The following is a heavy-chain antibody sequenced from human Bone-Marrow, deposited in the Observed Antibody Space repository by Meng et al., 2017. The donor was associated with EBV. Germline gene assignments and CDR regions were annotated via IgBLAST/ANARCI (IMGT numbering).Heavy chain of an antibody. CDR2: IYYSGST. J-gene: IGHJ4*02. D-gene: IGHD5-24*01. CDR3: ARDGYNFPPDY. V-gene: IGHV4-39*07. CDR1: GGSISSSSYD. Sequence: QLQLQESGPGLVKPSETLSLTCTVSGGSISSSSYDWGWIRQPPGKGLEWIGSIYYSGSTYYNPSLKSRVTISVDTSKNQFSLKLSSVTAADTAVYYCARDGYNFPPDYWGQGTLVTVSS.